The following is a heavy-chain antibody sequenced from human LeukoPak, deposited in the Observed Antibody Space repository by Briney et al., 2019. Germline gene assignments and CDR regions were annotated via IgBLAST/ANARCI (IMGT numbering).Heavy chain of an antibody. V-gene: IGHV1-18*01. D-gene: IGHD7-27*01. J-gene: IGHJ4*02. Sequence: ASVKVSCKASGYTFTSFGIIWVRQAPGQGLEWMGWISAYNGNTNYAQKVQGRITMTTDRSTSTAYMELRSLRPGDTAVYYCARDNLGFDYWGQGTLVTVS. CDR3: ARDNLGFDY. CDR1: GYTFTSFG. CDR2: ISAYNGNT.